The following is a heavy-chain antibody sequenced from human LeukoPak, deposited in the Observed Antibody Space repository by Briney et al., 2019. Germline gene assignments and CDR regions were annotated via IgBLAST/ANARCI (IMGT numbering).Heavy chain of an antibody. CDR1: GGSISSGSYY. D-gene: IGHD6-19*01. CDR3: ARHSYSSGWYSDY. V-gene: IGHV4-39*01. CDR2: IYYSGST. Sequence: SETLSLTCTVSGGSISSGSYYWGWIRQPPGKGLEWIGSIYYSGSTYYDPSLKSRVTISVDTSKNQFSLKLSSVTAADTAVYYCARHSYSSGWYSDYWGQGTLVTVSS. J-gene: IGHJ4*02.